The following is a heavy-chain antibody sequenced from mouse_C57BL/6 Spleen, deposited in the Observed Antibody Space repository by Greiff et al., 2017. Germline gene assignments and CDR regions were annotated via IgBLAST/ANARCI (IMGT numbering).Heavy chain of an antibody. CDR3: TTYKGNPDY. Sequence: VQLQQSGAELVRPGASVKLSCTASGFNIKDDYMHWVKQRPEQGLEWIGWIDPENGDTEYASKFQGKATITADTSSTTAYLQLSSLTSEDTAVYYCTTYKGNPDYWGQGTTLTVSS. CDR1: GFNIKDDY. CDR2: IDPENGDT. D-gene: IGHD2-1*01. V-gene: IGHV14-4*01. J-gene: IGHJ2*01.